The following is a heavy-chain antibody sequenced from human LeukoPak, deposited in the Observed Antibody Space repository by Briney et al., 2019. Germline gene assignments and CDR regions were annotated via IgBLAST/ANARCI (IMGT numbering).Heavy chain of an antibody. CDR1: GYTFTGYY. V-gene: IGHV1-2*02. J-gene: IGHJ5*02. CDR2: INPNSGGT. Sequence: ASVKVSCKASGYTFTGYYMHWVRQAPGQGLEWMGWINPNSGGTNYAQKFQDRVTMTRDTSISTAYMELSRLRSDDTAVYYCARGGVVCSSTSCYRGDRFDPWGQGTLVTVSS. D-gene: IGHD2-2*02. CDR3: ARGGVVCSSTSCYRGDRFDP.